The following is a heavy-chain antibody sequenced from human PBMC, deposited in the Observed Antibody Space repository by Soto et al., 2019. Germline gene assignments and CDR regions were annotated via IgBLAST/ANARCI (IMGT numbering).Heavy chain of an antibody. V-gene: IGHV3-30-3*01. CDR3: ARDREYQLLSYYFDY. D-gene: IGHD2-2*01. CDR2: ISYDGSNK. Sequence: VGSLRLSCAASGFTFSSYAMHWVRQAPGKGLEWVAVISYDGSNKYYADSVKGRFTISRDNSKNTLYLQMNSLRAEDTAVYYCARDREYQLLSYYFDYWGQGTLVTVSS. J-gene: IGHJ4*02. CDR1: GFTFSSYA.